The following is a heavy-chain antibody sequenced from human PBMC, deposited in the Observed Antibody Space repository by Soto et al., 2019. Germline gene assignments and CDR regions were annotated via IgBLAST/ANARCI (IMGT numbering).Heavy chain of an antibody. V-gene: IGHV1-2*04. CDR2: VNPNSGGT. J-gene: IGHJ5*02. CDR3: ARDIVGGDTASFSFDP. D-gene: IGHD3-22*01. CDR1: GYTFTSYA. Sequence: GPSVKVSCKASGYTFTSYAMHWVRQAPGQGLEWMGWVNPNSGGTNYAQKFQGWVTMTRDTSISTAYMELSRLRSDDTAVYYCARDIVGGDTASFSFDPCGQGTLVTVSS.